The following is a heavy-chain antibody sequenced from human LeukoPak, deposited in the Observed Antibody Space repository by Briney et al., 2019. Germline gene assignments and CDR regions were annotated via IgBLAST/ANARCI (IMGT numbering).Heavy chain of an antibody. V-gene: IGHV1-46*01. CDR2: INPSGGST. CDR3: ARDHLPGIAVAGDY. D-gene: IGHD6-19*01. CDR1: GGTFSSYA. Sequence: ASVKVSCKASGGTFSSYAISWVRQAPGQGLEWMGIINPSGGSTSYAQKFQGRVTMTRDTSTSTVYMELSSLRSEDTAVYYCARDHLPGIAVAGDYWGQGTLVTVSS. J-gene: IGHJ4*02.